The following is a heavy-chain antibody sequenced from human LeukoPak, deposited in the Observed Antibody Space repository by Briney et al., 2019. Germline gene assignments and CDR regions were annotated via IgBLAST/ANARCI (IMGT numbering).Heavy chain of an antibody. CDR2: IYPGDSDT. CDR3: ARRDDYGDYVSWYFDY. CDR1: GYSFTGYW. D-gene: IGHD4-17*01. J-gene: IGHJ4*02. Sequence: GESLKISCKGSGYSFTGYWIGWVRQMPGKGLEWMGIIYPGDSDTRYSPSFQGQVTISADKSISTAYLQWSSLKASDTAMYYCARRDDYGDYVSWYFDYWGQGTLVTVPS. V-gene: IGHV5-51*01.